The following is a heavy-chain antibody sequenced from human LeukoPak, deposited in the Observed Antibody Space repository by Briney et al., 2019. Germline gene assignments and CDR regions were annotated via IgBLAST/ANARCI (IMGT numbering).Heavy chain of an antibody. CDR2: ISAYNGNT. V-gene: IGHV1-18*01. CDR1: GYTFTSYG. D-gene: IGHD2-2*02. J-gene: IGHJ5*02. CDR3: AQLDIVVVPAAISDWFDP. Sequence: ASVKVSCKASGYTFTSYGISWVRQAPGQGLEWMGWISAYNGNTNYAQKLQGRVTMTRDTSISTAYMELSRLRSDDTAVYYCAQLDIVVVPAAISDWFDPWGQGTLVTVSS.